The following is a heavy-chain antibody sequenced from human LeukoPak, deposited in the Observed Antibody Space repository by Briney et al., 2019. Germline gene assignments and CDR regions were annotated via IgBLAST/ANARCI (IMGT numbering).Heavy chain of an antibody. CDR3: ARAGVRIQLWLGAFDI. D-gene: IGHD5-18*01. CDR1: GGSISSSNR. CDR2: IYHSGST. V-gene: IGHV4-4*01. Sequence: SETLSLTCAVSGGSISSSNRWSWVRQPPGKGLEWIGEIYHSGSTNYNPSLKSRVTISVDKSKNQFSLKLSSVTAADTAVYCCARAGVRIQLWLGAFDIWGQGTMVTVSS. J-gene: IGHJ3*02.